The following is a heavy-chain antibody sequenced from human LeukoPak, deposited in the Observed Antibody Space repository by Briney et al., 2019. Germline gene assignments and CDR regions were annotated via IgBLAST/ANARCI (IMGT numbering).Heavy chain of an antibody. J-gene: IGHJ3*02. CDR3: ARDGYNWIKDAFDI. Sequence: PGGSLRLSCAASGFTFSSYSMTWVCQAPGKGLEWVSSISSSSSYIYYADSVKGRFTISRDNAKNSLYLQMNSLRAEDTAVYYCARDGYNWIKDAFDIWGQGTMVTVSS. D-gene: IGHD1/OR15-1a*01. V-gene: IGHV3-21*01. CDR2: ISSSSSYI. CDR1: GFTFSSYS.